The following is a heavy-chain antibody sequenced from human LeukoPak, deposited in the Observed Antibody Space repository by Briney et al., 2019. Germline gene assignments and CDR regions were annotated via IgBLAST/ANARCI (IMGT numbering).Heavy chain of an antibody. D-gene: IGHD6-13*01. CDR2: ISSNGGST. J-gene: IGHJ6*02. V-gene: IGHV3-64*01. CDR1: GFTFSSYA. Sequence: GGSLRLSCAVSGFTFSSYAMHWVRQAPGKGLEYVSGISSNGGSTYYANSVKGRFTISRDNSKNTLYLQMGNLRAEDMAVYYCARSGIAAAGTPFDYYYYGMDVWGQGTTVTVSS. CDR3: ARSGIAAAGTPFDYYYYGMDV.